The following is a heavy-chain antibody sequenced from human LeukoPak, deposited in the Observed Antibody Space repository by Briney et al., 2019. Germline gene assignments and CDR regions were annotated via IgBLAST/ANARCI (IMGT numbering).Heavy chain of an antibody. Sequence: GRSLRLSCAASGFTFSSYAMHWVRQAPGKGLEWVAVISYDGSNKYYADSVKGRFTISRDNSKNTLYLQMNSLRAEDTAVYYCARETSFGAGTNVYCGMDVWGKGTTVTVSS. V-gene: IGHV3-30*04. J-gene: IGHJ6*04. CDR1: GFTFSSYA. CDR2: ISYDGSNK. CDR3: ARETSFGAGTNVYCGMDV. D-gene: IGHD3-16*01.